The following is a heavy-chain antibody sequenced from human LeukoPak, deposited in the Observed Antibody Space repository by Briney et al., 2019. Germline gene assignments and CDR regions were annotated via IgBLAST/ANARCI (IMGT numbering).Heavy chain of an antibody. V-gene: IGHV4-39*01. CDR3: AGSSSPYYFDY. Sequence: SETLSLTCTVSGGSISGFYWGWIRQPPGKGLEWIGSIYYSGSTYYNPSLKSRVTISVDTSKNQFSLKLSSVTAADTAVYYCAGSSSPYYFDYWGQGTLVTVSS. D-gene: IGHD6-13*01. CDR1: GGSISGFY. J-gene: IGHJ4*02. CDR2: IYYSGST.